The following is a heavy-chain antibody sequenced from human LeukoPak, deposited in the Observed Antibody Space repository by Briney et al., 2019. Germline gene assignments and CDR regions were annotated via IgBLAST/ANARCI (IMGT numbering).Heavy chain of an antibody. CDR2: INPNSGGT. CDR1: GYTFTSYY. Sequence: ASVKVSCKASGYTFTSYYMHWVRQAPGQGLEWMGWINPNSGGTNYAQKFQGRVTMTRDTSISTAYMELSRLRSDDTAVYYCAIDPQGLYYYYYMDVWGKGTTVTVSS. V-gene: IGHV1-2*02. CDR3: AIDPQGLYYYYYMDV. J-gene: IGHJ6*03.